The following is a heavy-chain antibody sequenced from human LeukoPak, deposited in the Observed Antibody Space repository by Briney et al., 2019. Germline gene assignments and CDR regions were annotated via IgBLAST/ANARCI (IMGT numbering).Heavy chain of an antibody. J-gene: IGHJ4*02. D-gene: IGHD1-14*01. Sequence: SQTLSLTCTVSGGSISNGSYYWSWIRQPAGKGLEWIGRIYTSGSTNYNPSLKSRVTISVDTSKNQFSLKLSSVTAADTAVYYCARVLPGYYFDYWGQGTLVTVSS. CDR1: GGSISNGSYY. V-gene: IGHV4-61*02. CDR2: IYTSGST. CDR3: ARVLPGYYFDY.